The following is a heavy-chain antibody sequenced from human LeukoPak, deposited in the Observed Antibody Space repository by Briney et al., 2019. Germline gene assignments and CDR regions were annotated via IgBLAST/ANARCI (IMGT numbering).Heavy chain of an antibody. D-gene: IGHD1-26*01. V-gene: IGHV3-74*01. CDR1: GFTFSSYW. CDR3: ARDKSGSYSYYYYMDV. J-gene: IGHJ6*03. CDR2: INSDGSST. Sequence: QPRGSLRLSCAASGFTFSSYWMHWVRQAPGKGLVWVSRINSDGSSTSYADSVKGRFTISRDNAKNTLYLQMNSLRAEDTAVYYCARDKSGSYSYYYYMDVWGKGTTVTVSS.